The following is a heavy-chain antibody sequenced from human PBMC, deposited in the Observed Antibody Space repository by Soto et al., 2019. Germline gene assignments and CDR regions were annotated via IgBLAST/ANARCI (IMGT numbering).Heavy chain of an antibody. D-gene: IGHD3-10*01. V-gene: IGHV1-2*02. CDR2: INPNSGGT. CDR1: GYTFTGYY. Sequence: ASVKVSCKASGYTFTGYYMHWVRQAPGQGLEWMGWINPNSGGTNYAQKFQGRVTMTRETSISTAYMELSRLRSDDTAVYYCARGLLWFGARFQDYWGQGTLVTVSS. CDR3: ARGLLWFGARFQDY. J-gene: IGHJ4*02.